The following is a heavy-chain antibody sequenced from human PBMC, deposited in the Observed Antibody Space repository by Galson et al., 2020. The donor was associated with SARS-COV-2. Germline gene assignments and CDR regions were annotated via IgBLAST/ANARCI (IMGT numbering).Heavy chain of an antibody. J-gene: IGHJ6*02. Sequence: ASVKVYCKASGYTFTSYGISWVRQAPGQGLEWMGWISAYNGNTNYAQKLQGRVTMTTDTSTSAAYMELRSLRSDDTAVYYCAREGLGYSSGWYSPHYGMDVRGQGTTVTVSS. V-gene: IGHV1-18*01. CDR1: GYTFTSYG. CDR2: ISAYNGNT. D-gene: IGHD6-19*01. CDR3: AREGLGYSSGWYSPHYGMDV.